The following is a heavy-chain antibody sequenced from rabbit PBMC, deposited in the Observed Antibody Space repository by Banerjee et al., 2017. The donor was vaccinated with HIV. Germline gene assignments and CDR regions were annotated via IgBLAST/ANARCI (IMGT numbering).Heavy chain of an antibody. J-gene: IGHJ3*01. D-gene: IGHD4-1*01. Sequence: QSLEESGGGLVQPEGSLTLSCKASGFDFTNYYITWVRQAPGKGLEWIGIIYPAKGSTDYASWVNGRFTISSDNAQSTVDLKMTSLTAADTATYFCARAIVPWLGLTRLDLWGPGTLVTVS. V-gene: IGHV1S7*01. CDR3: ARAIVPWLGLTRLDL. CDR1: GFDFTNYY. CDR2: IYPAKGST.